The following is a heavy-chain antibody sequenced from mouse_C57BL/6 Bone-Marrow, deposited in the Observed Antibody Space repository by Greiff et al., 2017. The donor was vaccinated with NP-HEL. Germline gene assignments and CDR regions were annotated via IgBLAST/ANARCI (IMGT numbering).Heavy chain of an antibody. CDR3: ARWGIYYGTRYAMDY. CDR2: IYPGDGDT. Sequence: QVQLQQSGAELVKPGASVKISCKASGYAFSSYWMNWVKQRPGKGLEWIGQIYPGDGDTNYNGKFKGKATLTADKSSSTAYMQLSSLTSEDSAVYVWARWGIYYGTRYAMDYWGQGTSVTVSS. J-gene: IGHJ4*01. V-gene: IGHV1-80*01. CDR1: GYAFSSYW. D-gene: IGHD2-1*01.